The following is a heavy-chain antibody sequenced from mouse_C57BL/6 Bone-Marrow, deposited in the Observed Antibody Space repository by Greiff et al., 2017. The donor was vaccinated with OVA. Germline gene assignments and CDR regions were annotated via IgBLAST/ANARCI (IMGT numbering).Heavy chain of an antibody. J-gene: IGHJ2*01. CDR2: LSSGGSYT. CDR1: GFTFSSYG. V-gene: IGHV5-6*01. D-gene: IGHD1-1*01. CDR3: ARFMTTVVATPHFDY. Sequence: EVKLMESGGDLVKPGGSLKLSCAASGFTFSSYGMSWVRQTPDKRLEWVATLSSGGSYTYYPDSVKGRFTISRDNAKNTLYLQMSSLKSEDTAMYYCARFMTTVVATPHFDYWGQGTTLTVSS.